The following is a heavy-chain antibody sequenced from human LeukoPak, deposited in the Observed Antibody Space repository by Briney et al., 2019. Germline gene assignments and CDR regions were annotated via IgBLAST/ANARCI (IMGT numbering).Heavy chain of an antibody. Sequence: SETLSLTCTVSGGSISSYYWSWIRQPPGKGLEWIGYIYYSGSTNYNPSLKSRVTISVDTSKNQFSLKLSSVTAADTAVYYCARAWGPIYFDYWGQGTLVTVSS. CDR1: GGSISSYY. CDR3: ARAWGPIYFDY. CDR2: IYYSGST. J-gene: IGHJ4*02. D-gene: IGHD7-27*01. V-gene: IGHV4-59*01.